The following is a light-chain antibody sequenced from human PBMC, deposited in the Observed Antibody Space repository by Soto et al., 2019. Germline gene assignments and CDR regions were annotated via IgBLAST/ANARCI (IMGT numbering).Light chain of an antibody. CDR1: QIISTY. J-gene: IGKJ4*01. CDR3: QQSYTTPLT. V-gene: IGKV1-39*01. Sequence: DIQMTQSPFSLSASVGDRVTITCRASQIISTYLNWYQQKPGKAPKLVIYDASTLQTGVPSRFSGSGSGTDFTLTISSLQPDDFATYYCQQSYTTPLTFGVGTNLEIK. CDR2: DAS.